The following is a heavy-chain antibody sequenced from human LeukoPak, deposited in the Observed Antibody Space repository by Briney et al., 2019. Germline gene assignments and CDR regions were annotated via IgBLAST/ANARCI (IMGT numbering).Heavy chain of an antibody. CDR1: GYTFTDYY. CDR3: ARFPSGGPCDY. CDR2: INPNNGGT. D-gene: IGHD2-15*01. V-gene: IGHV1-2*02. Sequence: GASVKVSCKASGYTFTDYYMHWVRQAPGQGLEWMGWINPNNGGTNYAQKFQGRVTMTRDTSITTAYMELSRLRSDDTAVYYCARFPSGGPCDYWGQGTLVTVSS. J-gene: IGHJ4*02.